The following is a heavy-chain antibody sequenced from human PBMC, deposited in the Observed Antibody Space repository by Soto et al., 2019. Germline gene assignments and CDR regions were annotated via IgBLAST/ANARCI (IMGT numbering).Heavy chain of an antibody. Sequence: PSETLSLTCTVSGGSISSGGYYWSWIRQHPGKGLEWIGYIYYSGSTYYNPSLKSRVTISVDTSKNQFSLKLSSVTAADTAVYYCARGYCTNGVCPNWFDPWGQGTLVTVYS. CDR3: ARGYCTNGVCPNWFDP. CDR2: IYYSGST. CDR1: GGSISSGGYY. D-gene: IGHD2-8*01. J-gene: IGHJ5*02. V-gene: IGHV4-31*03.